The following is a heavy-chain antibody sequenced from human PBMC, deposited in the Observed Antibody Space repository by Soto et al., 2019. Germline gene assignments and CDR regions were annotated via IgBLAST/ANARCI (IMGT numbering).Heavy chain of an antibody. Sequence: GESLKISCEASGYTFTSYAMHWVRQAPGQRLEWMGWINAGNGNTKYSQKFQGRVTITADKSTSTAYMELSSLRSEDTAVYYCARGDYYDSSGYYYSAGKNDYWGQGTLVTVSS. V-gene: IGHV1-3*01. CDR1: GYTFTSYA. CDR3: ARGDYYDSSGYYYSAGKNDY. D-gene: IGHD3-22*01. CDR2: INAGNGNT. J-gene: IGHJ4*02.